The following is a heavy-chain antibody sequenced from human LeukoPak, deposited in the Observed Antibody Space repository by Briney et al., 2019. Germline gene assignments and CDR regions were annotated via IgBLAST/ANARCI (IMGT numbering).Heavy chain of an antibody. D-gene: IGHD1-1*01. Sequence: PGGSLRLSCAASGFTFSSYAMSWVRQAPGKGLEWVSAITHNGGGTYYADSVKGRFTISRDNSKNSLFLQMNSLRAEDTAVYFCAKEQLGYFDYWGQGTLVAVSS. CDR2: ITHNGGGT. V-gene: IGHV3-23*01. CDR3: AKEQLGYFDY. CDR1: GFTFSSYA. J-gene: IGHJ4*02.